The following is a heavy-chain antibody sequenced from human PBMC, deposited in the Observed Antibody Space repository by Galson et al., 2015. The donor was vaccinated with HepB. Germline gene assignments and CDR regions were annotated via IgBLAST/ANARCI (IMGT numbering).Heavy chain of an antibody. CDR1: GFTFSSYA. D-gene: IGHD6-13*01. CDR2: ISGRGDST. V-gene: IGHV3-23*01. Sequence: SLRLSCAASGFTFSSYAMSWVRQAPGKGLEWVAGISGRGDSTNYADSVNGRFTISRDNLKNTVFLQMNSLRVEDTAVYYCTKDTPGITPAGNFDSWGQGTLVTVSS. J-gene: IGHJ4*02. CDR3: TKDTPGITPAGNFDS.